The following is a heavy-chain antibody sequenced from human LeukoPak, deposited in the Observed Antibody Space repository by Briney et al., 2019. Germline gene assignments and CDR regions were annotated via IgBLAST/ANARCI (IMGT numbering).Heavy chain of an antibody. D-gene: IGHD2-2*02. Sequence: GGSLRLSCAASGFTFSSYAMHWVRQAPGKGLEWVAVISYDGSNKYYADSVKGRFTISRDNSKNTLYLQMNSLRAEDTAVYYCARDRGYCSSTSCYTYFDYWVQGTLVTVSS. V-gene: IGHV3-30*04. CDR3: ARDRGYCSSTSCYTYFDY. CDR2: ISYDGSNK. CDR1: GFTFSSYA. J-gene: IGHJ4*02.